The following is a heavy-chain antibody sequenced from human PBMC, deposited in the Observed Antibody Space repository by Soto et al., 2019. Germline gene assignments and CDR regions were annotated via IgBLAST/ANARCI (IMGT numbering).Heavy chain of an antibody. Sequence: GGSLRLSCAASGFTFSIYAMHWVRQAPGKGLEYVSSISTNGGSTHYADSVKGRFTISRDNSKNTQYLQMNSLRAEDTAVYYCARGDRGAFDLWGQGTMVTVSS. D-gene: IGHD2-21*02. CDR1: GFTFSIYA. CDR2: ISTNGGST. J-gene: IGHJ3*01. V-gene: IGHV3-64D*06. CDR3: ARGDRGAFDL.